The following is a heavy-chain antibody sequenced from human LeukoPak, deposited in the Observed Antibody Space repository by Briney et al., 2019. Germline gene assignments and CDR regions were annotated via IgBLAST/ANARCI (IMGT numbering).Heavy chain of an antibody. J-gene: IGHJ4*02. D-gene: IGHD1/OR15-1a*01. CDR3: ARYQTGTMFAV. CDR2: HSHSGSA. V-gene: IGHV4-39*07. CDR1: GASINSDTYY. Sequence: MTSETLSLTCTVSGASINSDTYYWGWIRQPPGKGLEWIGTHSHSGSAYYNPSLRSRITMSLDTSENQLSLKLYSVTAADTAIYYCARYQTGTMFAVWGQGTLVTISS.